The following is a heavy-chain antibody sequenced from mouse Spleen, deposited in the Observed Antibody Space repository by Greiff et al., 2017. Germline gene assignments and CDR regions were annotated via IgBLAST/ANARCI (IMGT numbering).Heavy chain of an antibody. Sequence: VQLQQSGAELVRPGASVKLSCTASGFNIKDDYMHWVKQRPEQGLEWIGWIDPENGDTEYASKFQGKATLTADTSSNTAYLQLSSLTSEDTAVYYCIPYGNYPAWFAYWGQGTLVTVSA. J-gene: IGHJ3*01. V-gene: IGHV14-4*01. D-gene: IGHD2-1*01. CDR3: IPYGNYPAWFAY. CDR1: GFNIKDDY. CDR2: IDPENGDT.